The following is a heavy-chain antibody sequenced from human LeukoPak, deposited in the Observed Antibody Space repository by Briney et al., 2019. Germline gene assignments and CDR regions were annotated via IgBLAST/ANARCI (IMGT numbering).Heavy chain of an antibody. J-gene: IGHJ3*02. Sequence: GGSLRLSCEASGFTFSTYAMNWVRQAPGKGLEWVSYINTDSSTVYYADSVEGRFTISRDNAKNSLYLQMDSLRDEDTAVYYCARDNWNVGAPFAIWGQGTMVTVSS. CDR2: INTDSSTV. V-gene: IGHV3-48*02. D-gene: IGHD1-20*01. CDR1: GFTFSTYA. CDR3: ARDNWNVGAPFAI.